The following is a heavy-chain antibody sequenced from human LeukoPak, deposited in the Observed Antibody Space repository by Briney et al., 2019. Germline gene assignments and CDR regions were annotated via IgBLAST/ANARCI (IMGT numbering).Heavy chain of an antibody. Sequence: GASVKVSCKASGYIFTSYDINWVRQATGQGLEWMGWMNPNSGNTGYAQKFQGRVTMTRNTSISTAYMELSSLRSEDTAVYYCARGSPYYYDSSGYAPDAFDIWGQGTMVTVSS. CDR2: MNPNSGNT. J-gene: IGHJ3*02. V-gene: IGHV1-8*01. D-gene: IGHD3-22*01. CDR1: GYIFTSYD. CDR3: ARGSPYYYDSSGYAPDAFDI.